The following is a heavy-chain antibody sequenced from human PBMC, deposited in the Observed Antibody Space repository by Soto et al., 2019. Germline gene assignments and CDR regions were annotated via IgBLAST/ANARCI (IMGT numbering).Heavy chain of an antibody. CDR2: IYSGGST. D-gene: IGHD5-12*01. CDR3: ARLGVATIVDY. V-gene: IGHV3-53*01. J-gene: IGHJ4*02. CDR1: GFTVSSNY. Sequence: GGSLRLSCAAPGFTVSSNYMSWVRQAPGKGLEWVSVIYSGGSTYYADSVKGRFTISRDNSKNTLYLQMNSLRAEDTAVYYCARLGVATIVDYWGQGTLVTVSS.